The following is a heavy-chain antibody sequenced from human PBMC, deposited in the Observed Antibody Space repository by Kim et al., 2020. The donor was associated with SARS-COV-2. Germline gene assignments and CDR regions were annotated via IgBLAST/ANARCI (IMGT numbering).Heavy chain of an antibody. CDR3: AKSFSGSYFGYDY. CDR1: GLSFRTDA. J-gene: IGHJ4*02. Sequence: GGSLRLSCAASGLSFRTDAMSWVRQAPGKGLECVSAISANGASRHSADSVKGRFTISRDNSKNSLYLQMNSLRVDDTAVYYCAKSFSGSYFGYDYWGQGTLVTVS. V-gene: IGHV3-23*01. D-gene: IGHD1-26*01. CDR2: ISANGASR.